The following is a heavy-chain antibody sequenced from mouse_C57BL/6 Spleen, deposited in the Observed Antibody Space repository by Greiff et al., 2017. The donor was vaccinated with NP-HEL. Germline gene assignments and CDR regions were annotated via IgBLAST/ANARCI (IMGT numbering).Heavy chain of an antibody. CDR3: ARSRGNYAMDY. CDR2: IHPNSGST. D-gene: IGHD2-1*01. Sequence: QVQLKQPGAELVKPGASVKLSCKASGYTFTSYWMHWVKQRPGQGLEWIGMIHPNSGSTNYNEKFKSKATLTVDKSSSTAYMQLSSLTSEDSAVYYCARSRGNYAMDYWGQGTSVTVSS. J-gene: IGHJ4*01. CDR1: GYTFTSYW. V-gene: IGHV1-64*01.